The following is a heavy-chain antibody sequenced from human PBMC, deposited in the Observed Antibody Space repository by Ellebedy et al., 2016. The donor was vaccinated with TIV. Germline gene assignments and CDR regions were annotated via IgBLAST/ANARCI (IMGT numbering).Heavy chain of an antibody. Sequence: MPGGSLRLSCTVSGGSISSSSYYWGWIRQPPGKGLEWIGSIYYSGSTYYNPPLKSRVTISVDTSKNQFSLKLSSVTAADTAVYYCASSVVVMFDYWGQGTLVTVSS. D-gene: IGHD3-22*01. CDR2: IYYSGST. CDR1: GGSISSSSYY. V-gene: IGHV4-39*07. CDR3: ASSVVVMFDY. J-gene: IGHJ4*02.